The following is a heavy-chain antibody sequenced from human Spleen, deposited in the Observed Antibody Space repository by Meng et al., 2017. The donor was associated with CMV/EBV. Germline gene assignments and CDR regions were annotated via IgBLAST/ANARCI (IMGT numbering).Heavy chain of an antibody. CDR1: GYTFTGYY. CDR3: ARVLVGADGMDV. J-gene: IGHJ6*02. D-gene: IGHD6-13*01. Sequence: ASVKVSCKASGYTFTGYYMHWVRQAPGQGLEWMGWVNPNSGGTNYAQKFQGRVTMTRDTSISTAYMELSRLRSDDTAVYYWARVLVGADGMDVWGQGTTVTVSS. V-gene: IGHV1-2*02. CDR2: VNPNSGGT.